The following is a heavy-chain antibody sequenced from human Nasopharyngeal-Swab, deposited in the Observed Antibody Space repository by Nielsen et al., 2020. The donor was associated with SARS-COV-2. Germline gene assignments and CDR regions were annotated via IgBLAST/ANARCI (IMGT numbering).Heavy chain of an antibody. V-gene: IGHV4-31*02. Sequence: RQAPGKGLEWIGYIYYSGSTYYNPSLKSRVTISVDTSKDQFSLKLSSVTAADTAVYYCARYCSSTSADFDYWGQGTLVTVSS. D-gene: IGHD2-2*01. CDR2: IYYSGST. CDR3: ARYCSSTSADFDY. J-gene: IGHJ4*02.